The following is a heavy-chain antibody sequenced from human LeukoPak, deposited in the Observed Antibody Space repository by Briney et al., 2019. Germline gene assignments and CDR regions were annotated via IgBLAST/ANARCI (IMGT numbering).Heavy chain of an antibody. CDR3: ATNILVRDIINWFDP. V-gene: IGHV1-2*02. D-gene: IGHD3-10*01. CDR1: GGTFSYYA. Sequence: ASVKVSCKASGGTFSYYALSWVRQAPGQGLEWMGWIKPNSGDTRSAQKFQGRVIMTRDTSTGTAYMELSSLRYDDTAVYYCATNILVRDIINWFDPWGQGTLVTVSS. J-gene: IGHJ5*02. CDR2: IKPNSGDT.